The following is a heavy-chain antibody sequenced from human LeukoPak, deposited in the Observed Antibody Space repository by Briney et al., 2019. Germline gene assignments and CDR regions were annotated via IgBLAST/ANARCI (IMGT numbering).Heavy chain of an antibody. D-gene: IGHD4-11*01. J-gene: IGHJ4*02. CDR1: GGSISSGDYY. CDR3: ARGNLQYFDY. Sequence: SETLSLTCTVSGGSISSGDYYWSWIRQPPGKGLEWSGYIYYSGSTYYNPSLKSRVTISVDTSKNQFSLKLSSVTAAETAVYYCARGNLQYFDYWGQRTLVTVSS. V-gene: IGHV4-30-4*01. CDR2: IYYSGST.